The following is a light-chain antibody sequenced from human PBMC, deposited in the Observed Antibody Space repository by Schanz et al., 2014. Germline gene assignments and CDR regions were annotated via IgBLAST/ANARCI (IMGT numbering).Light chain of an antibody. CDR3: LHYNVVSGE. CDR2: DAS. Sequence: DIQMTQSPSTLSASVGDTVTITCRASQSISTSLAWYQQKPGKAPYLLIYDASSLESGVPSRFSGSGSGTAFTLPISSLQPDDFASYHCLHYNVVSGEFGQGTKVEI. V-gene: IGKV1-5*01. CDR1: QSISTS. J-gene: IGKJ1*01.